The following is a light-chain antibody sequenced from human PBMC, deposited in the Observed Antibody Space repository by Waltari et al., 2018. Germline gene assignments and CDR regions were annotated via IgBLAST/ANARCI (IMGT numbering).Light chain of an antibody. V-gene: IGLV3-25*03. J-gene: IGLJ2*01. CDR3: QSADSSGTYVV. CDR2: KDS. CDR1: ALPKQY. Sequence: SYELTQPPSVSVSPGQTARITCSGDALPKQYAYWYQQKPGQAPGLVIYKDSERPSGIPERCSGSSSGTTGTLTISGVQAEDEADYYCQSADSSGTYVVFGGGTKLTVL.